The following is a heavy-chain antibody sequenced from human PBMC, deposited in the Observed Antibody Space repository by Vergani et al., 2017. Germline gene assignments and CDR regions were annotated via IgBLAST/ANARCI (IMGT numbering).Heavy chain of an antibody. CDR1: GFTFDDYA. CDR2: INWNSETI. V-gene: IGHV3-9*01. J-gene: IGHJ4*02. D-gene: IGHD1-26*01. CDR3: AREGVPRCCIVGAPDF. Sequence: EVQLVESGGGLVQPGRSLRLSCAASGFTFDDYAMHWVRQAPGKGLEWVSAINWNSETITYADSVKGRFTISRDNAKNSLSLEMKSLRPEDAALYYCAREGVPRCCIVGAPDFWGQGTQVTVSS.